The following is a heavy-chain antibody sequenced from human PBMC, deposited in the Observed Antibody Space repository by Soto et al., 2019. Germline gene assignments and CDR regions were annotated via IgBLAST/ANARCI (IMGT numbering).Heavy chain of an antibody. CDR2: IIPIFGTA. J-gene: IGHJ6*02. Sequence: ASVKVSCKASGGTFSSYAISWVRQAPGQGLEWMGGIIPIFGTANYAQKFQGRVTITADESTSTAYMELSSLRSEDTAVYYCARGYNWNSHGGRDYYYGMDVWGQGTTVTVSS. V-gene: IGHV1-69*13. CDR3: ARGYNWNSHGGRDYYYGMDV. CDR1: GGTFSSYA. D-gene: IGHD1-7*01.